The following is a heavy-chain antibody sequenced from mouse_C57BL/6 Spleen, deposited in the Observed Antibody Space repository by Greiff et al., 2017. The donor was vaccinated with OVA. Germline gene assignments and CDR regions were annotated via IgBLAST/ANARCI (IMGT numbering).Heavy chain of an antibody. J-gene: IGHJ4*01. CDR1: GYTFTSYW. Sequence: QVQLQQPGAELVKPGASVKMSCKASGYTFTSYWITWVKQRPGQGLEWIGDIYPGSGSTNYNEKFKSKATLTVDTSSSTAYMPLSSLTSEDSAVYYCARWGYSNYDAMDYWGQGTSVTVSS. CDR3: ARWGYSNYDAMDY. D-gene: IGHD2-5*01. V-gene: IGHV1-55*01. CDR2: IYPGSGST.